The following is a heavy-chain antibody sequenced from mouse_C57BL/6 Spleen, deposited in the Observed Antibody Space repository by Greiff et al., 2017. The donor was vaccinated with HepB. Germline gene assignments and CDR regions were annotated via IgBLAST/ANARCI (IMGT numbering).Heavy chain of an antibody. CDR1: GYTFPDYY. D-gene: IGHD1-1*02. V-gene: IGHV1-76*01. J-gene: IGHJ2*01. CDR2: IYPGSGNT. Sequence: QVQLKQSGAELVRPGASVKLSCKASGYTFPDYYTNWVKQRPGQGLEWIARIYPGSGNTYYNEKFKGKATLTAEKSSSTAYMQLSSLTSEDSAVYFWARSSRGSPDYWGQGTTLTVSS. CDR3: ARSSRGSPDY.